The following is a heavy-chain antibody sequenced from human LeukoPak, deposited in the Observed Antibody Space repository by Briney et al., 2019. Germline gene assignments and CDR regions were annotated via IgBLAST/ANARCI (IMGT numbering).Heavy chain of an antibody. D-gene: IGHD3-22*01. CDR3: ARGQVWGYYDSSGYSDY. CDR1: GFTFSSYW. Sequence: HGGSLRLSCAASGFTFSSYWMSWVRQAPGKGLEWVANIKQDGSEKYYVDSVKGRFTISRDNAKNSLYLQMNSLRAEDTAVYYCARGQVWGYYDSSGYSDYWGQGTLVTVSS. CDR2: IKQDGSEK. V-gene: IGHV3-7*01. J-gene: IGHJ4*02.